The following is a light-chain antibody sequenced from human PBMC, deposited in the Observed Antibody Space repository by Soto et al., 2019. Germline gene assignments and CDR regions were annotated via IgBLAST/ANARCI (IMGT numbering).Light chain of an antibody. CDR3: QQYEDIPIT. J-gene: IGKJ1*01. CDR2: DAS. Sequence: DIQMTQSPSSLSASVGYRFTITCQASQDISNLLNWYQQKPGKAPRLLIYDASNLETGVPSRFSGSGSGTDFTFTISSLQPEDIATYYCQQYEDIPITFGQGTTGDIK. V-gene: IGKV1-33*01. CDR1: QDISNL.